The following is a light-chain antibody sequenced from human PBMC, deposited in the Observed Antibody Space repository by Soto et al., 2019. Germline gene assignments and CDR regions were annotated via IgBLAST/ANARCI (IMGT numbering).Light chain of an antibody. V-gene: IGLV2-14*03. J-gene: IGLJ1*01. CDR1: ASDVGDYNY. CDR3: SSYTTSSTPYV. Sequence: QSALTQPASVSGSPGQSITISCTGTASDVGDYNYVYWYQQHPGKAPKLMSYDVRNRPSGVSNRFSGSNSGNTASHTISWLQPYDDADYYCSSYTTSSTPYVFGTGTKVTVL. CDR2: DVR.